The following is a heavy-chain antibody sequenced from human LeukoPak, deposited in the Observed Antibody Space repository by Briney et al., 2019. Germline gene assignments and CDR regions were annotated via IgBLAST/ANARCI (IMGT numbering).Heavy chain of an antibody. CDR2: ISYDGSNK. CDR1: GFTFSSYG. Sequence: PGGSLRLSCAASGFTFSSYGMHWVRQAPGKGLEWVAVISYDGSNKYYADSVEGRFTISRDNSKNTLYLQMNSLRAEDTAVYYCAKGFVWEKLWSAFDYWGQGTLVTVSS. J-gene: IGHJ4*02. V-gene: IGHV3-30*18. CDR3: AKGFVWEKLWSAFDY. D-gene: IGHD3-10*02.